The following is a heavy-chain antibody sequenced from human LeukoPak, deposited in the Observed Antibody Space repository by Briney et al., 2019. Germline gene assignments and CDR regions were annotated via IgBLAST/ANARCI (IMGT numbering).Heavy chain of an antibody. CDR1: GGTFNSYA. CDR2: IIPIFGTA. Sequence: GASVKVSCKASGGTFNSYAITWVRQAPGQGLEWMGGIIPIFGTANYAQKFQGKVTITADGSTSTAYMELSSLRSEDTAIYYCARGHYGMDVWGQGTTVTVSS. J-gene: IGHJ6*02. V-gene: IGHV1-69*13. CDR3: ARGHYGMDV.